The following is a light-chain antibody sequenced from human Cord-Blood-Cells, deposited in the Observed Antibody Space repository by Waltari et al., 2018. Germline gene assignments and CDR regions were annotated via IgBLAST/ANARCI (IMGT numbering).Light chain of an antibody. Sequence: QSALTQPASVSGSPGQSITISCTGTSSDVGGYNYVSWYQQHPGKAPKLMFYDVSNRPSGFSNRFSGSKSGKTASLTISGLQAEDEADDYCSSYTSSSLWVFGGGTKLTVL. CDR3: SSYTSSSLWV. J-gene: IGLJ3*02. V-gene: IGLV2-14*01. CDR2: DVS. CDR1: SSDVGGYNY.